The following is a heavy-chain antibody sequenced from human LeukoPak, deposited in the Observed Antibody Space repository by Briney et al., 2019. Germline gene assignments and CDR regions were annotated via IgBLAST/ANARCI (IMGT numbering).Heavy chain of an antibody. V-gene: IGHV1-2*02. J-gene: IGHJ5*01. CDR3: ARPGATPDTNWFDS. CDR1: GYTFTDYY. Sequence: ASVKVSCKSSGYTFTDYYVHWVRQAPGQGLEWMGWINPNSGGTIYVQKFQGRVTMTRDTSISTAYLDLSRLKSDDTAVYYCARPGATPDTNWFDSWGQGTLVTVSS. CDR2: INPNSGGT. D-gene: IGHD1-14*01.